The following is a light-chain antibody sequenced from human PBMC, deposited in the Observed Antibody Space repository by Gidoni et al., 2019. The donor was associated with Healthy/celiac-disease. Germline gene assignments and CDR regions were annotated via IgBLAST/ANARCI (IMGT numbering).Light chain of an antibody. V-gene: IGKV1-33*01. CDR3: QQYDNLPLT. Sequence: IQMTQSPSPLSASVGDRVTITRKARKDISNYLNCEQQKPGKAPNPLIYDASILETGVPSRFSGSGSGTDFTFTISSLQPEYISTYYCQQYDNLPLTFGGGTKVEIK. J-gene: IGKJ4*01. CDR1: KDISNY. CDR2: DAS.